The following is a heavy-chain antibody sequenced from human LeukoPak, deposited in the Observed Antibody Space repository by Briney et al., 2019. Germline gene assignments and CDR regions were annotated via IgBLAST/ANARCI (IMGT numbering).Heavy chain of an antibody. V-gene: IGHV3-33*08. CDR2: IWYDGSNK. CDR1: GFTFRNYV. Sequence: GGSLRLSCAASGFTFRNYVIHWVRQAPGQGLEWVALIWYDGSNKYYTDSVKGRLTISRDNSKNTLYLQMNSLRAEDTAVYYCAREGPRGNSQFDYWGQGTLVTVSS. CDR3: AREGPRGNSQFDY. D-gene: IGHD2/OR15-2a*01. J-gene: IGHJ4*02.